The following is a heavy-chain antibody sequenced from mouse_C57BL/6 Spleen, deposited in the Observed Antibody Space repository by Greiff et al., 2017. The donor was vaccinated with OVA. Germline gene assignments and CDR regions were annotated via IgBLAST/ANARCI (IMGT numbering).Heavy chain of an antibody. CDR2: IDPEDGDT. Sequence: EVQLQQSGAELVRPGASVKLSCTASGFNIKDYYMHWVKQRPEQGLEWIGRIDPEDGDTEYAPTFQGKATMTADTSSNTAYLQLSSLTSEDTAVYYCTTTVVATRAWFAYWGQGTLVTVSA. J-gene: IGHJ3*01. D-gene: IGHD1-1*01. CDR1: GFNIKDYY. CDR3: TTTVVATRAWFAY. V-gene: IGHV14-1*01.